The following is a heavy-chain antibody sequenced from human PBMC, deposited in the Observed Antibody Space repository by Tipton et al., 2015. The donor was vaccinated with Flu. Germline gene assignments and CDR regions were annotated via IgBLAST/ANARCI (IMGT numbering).Heavy chain of an antibody. CDR1: GDSISTTIYY. CDR2: IYYSGTT. Sequence: TLSLTCTVSGDSISTTIYYWGWVRQPPGKGLEWIGSIYYSGTTYYNPSLKSRVTISVDSSKNEFSLTLASLTAADTAVYYCARKYCSGGSCYHFDYWGQGTLVTVSS. CDR3: ARKYCSGGSCYHFDY. J-gene: IGHJ4*02. V-gene: IGHV4-39*07. D-gene: IGHD2-15*01.